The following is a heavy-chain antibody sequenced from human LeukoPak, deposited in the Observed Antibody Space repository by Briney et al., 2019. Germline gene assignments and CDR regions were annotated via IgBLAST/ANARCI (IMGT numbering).Heavy chain of an antibody. CDR3: ARDREVYYYDSSGTHEFDY. V-gene: IGHV1-2*02. J-gene: IGHJ4*02. CDR1: GYTFTGYY. CDR2: INPNSGGT. D-gene: IGHD3-22*01. Sequence: EASVKVSCKASGYTFTGYYMHWVRQAPGQGLEWMGWINPNSGGTNYAQKFQGRVTMTRDTSISTAYMELSRLRSDDTAVYYCARDREVYYYDSSGTHEFDYWGQGTLVTVSS.